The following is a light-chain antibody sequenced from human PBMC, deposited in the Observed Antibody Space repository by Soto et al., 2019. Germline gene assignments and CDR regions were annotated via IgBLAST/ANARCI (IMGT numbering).Light chain of an antibody. CDR3: SAYTNSIALYV. CDR1: SSDVAEYKY. CDR2: DVS. Sequence: QSALTQPAAVSGSPGQSITISCTETSSDVAEYKYVSWYQQHPGRAPKLIIYDVSNRPSGVSNRFSGSKSGSTASLTISGLPAEDEADYYCSAYTNSIALYVFGAAAQVTVL. J-gene: IGLJ1*01. V-gene: IGLV2-14*03.